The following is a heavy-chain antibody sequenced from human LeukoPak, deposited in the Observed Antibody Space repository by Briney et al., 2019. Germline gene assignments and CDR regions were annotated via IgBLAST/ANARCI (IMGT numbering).Heavy chain of an antibody. V-gene: IGHV3-66*04. D-gene: IGHD1-26*01. J-gene: IGHJ3*02. CDR1: GFTVSSNY. CDR3: ARQERDKWELVLNAFDI. CDR2: IYSGGST. Sequence: PGGSPRLSCAASGFTVSSNYMSWVRQAPGKGLEWVSVIYSGGSTYYADSVKGRFTISRDNSKNTLYLQMNSLRAEDTAVYYCARQERDKWELVLNAFDIWGQGTMVTVSS.